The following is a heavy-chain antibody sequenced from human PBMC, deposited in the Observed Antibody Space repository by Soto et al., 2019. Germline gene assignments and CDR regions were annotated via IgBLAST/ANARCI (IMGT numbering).Heavy chain of an antibody. V-gene: IGHV1-18*01. CDR3: ARDGHIYCSSTSCYPFDY. CDR2: ISAYNGNT. CDR1: GYTFTSYG. J-gene: IGHJ4*02. Sequence: QVQLVQSGAEVKKPGASVKVSCKASGYTFTSYGISWVRQAPGQGLEWMGWISAYNGNTNYAQKLQGRVTMTTDTSTSTDYMELRSLRSDATAVYYCARDGHIYCSSTSCYPFDYWGQGNLVTVSS. D-gene: IGHD2-2*01.